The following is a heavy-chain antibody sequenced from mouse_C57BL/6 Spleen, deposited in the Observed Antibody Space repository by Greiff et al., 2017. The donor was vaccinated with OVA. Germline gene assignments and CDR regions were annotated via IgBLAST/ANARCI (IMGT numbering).Heavy chain of an antibody. CDR3: ARGSTVVAPYYFDY. CDR2: ISNGGGST. J-gene: IGHJ2*01. Sequence: EVQVVESGGGLVQPGGSLKLSCAASGFTFSDYYMYWVRQTPEKRLEWVAYISNGGGSTYYPDTVKGRFTISRDNAKNTLYLQMSRLKSEDTAMYYCARGSTVVAPYYFDYWGQGTTLTVSS. V-gene: IGHV5-12*01. CDR1: GFTFSDYY. D-gene: IGHD1-1*01.